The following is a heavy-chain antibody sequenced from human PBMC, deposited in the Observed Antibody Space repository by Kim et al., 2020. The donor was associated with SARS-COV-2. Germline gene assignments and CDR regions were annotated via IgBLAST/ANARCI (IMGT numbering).Heavy chain of an antibody. CDR1: GFTFSSYA. CDR3: ARDSDSSEQLWELYYGMDV. D-gene: IGHD3-10*01. CDR2: ISYDGSNK. J-gene: IGHJ6*02. Sequence: GGSLRLSCAASGFTFSSYAMHWVRQAPGKGLEWVAVISYDGSNKYYADSVKGRFTISRDNSKNTLYLQMNSLRAEDTAVYYCARDSDSSEQLWELYYGMDVWGQGTTVTVSS. V-gene: IGHV3-30-3*01.